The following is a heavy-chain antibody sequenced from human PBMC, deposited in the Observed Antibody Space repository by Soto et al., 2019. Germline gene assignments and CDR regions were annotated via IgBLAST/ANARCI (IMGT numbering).Heavy chain of an antibody. Sequence: QVQLVQSGAEVKKPGSSVKVSCKASGGTFSSYAISWVRQAPGQGLAWMGGIIPIFGTANYAQKFQGRVTITADESTSTAYMELSSLRSEDTAVYYCATSPLYYDILTGYYQVHYFDHWGQGTLVTVSS. CDR2: IIPIFGTA. CDR3: ATSPLYYDILTGYYQVHYFDH. CDR1: GGTFSSYA. D-gene: IGHD3-9*01. J-gene: IGHJ4*02. V-gene: IGHV1-69*01.